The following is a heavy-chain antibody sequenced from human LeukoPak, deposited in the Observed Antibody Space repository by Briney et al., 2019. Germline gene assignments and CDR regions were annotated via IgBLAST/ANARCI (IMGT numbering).Heavy chain of an antibody. V-gene: IGHV3-21*01. CDR3: ARDRHNYGENWFDP. J-gene: IGHJ5*02. CDR2: ISGTSNYI. D-gene: IGHD4-17*01. Sequence: PGGSLRLSCAASGFTFNIYSMNWVRQAPGKGLEWVSSISGTSNYIYYADSVKGRFTISRDNAKNSLYLHMNSLRAEDTAVYYCARDRHNYGENWFDPWGQGTLVTVSS. CDR1: GFTFNIYS.